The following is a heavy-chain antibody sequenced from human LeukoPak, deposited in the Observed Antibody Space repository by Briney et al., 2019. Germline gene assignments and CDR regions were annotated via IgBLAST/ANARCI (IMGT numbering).Heavy chain of an antibody. Sequence: PGRSLRLSCAASGFIFSSYAMHWVRQAPGKGLEWVAFIRYDGNDKFYADSVKGRFTISRDNSKNTLYLQMNSLRAEDTAVYYCAKSGGGYSSGWFYWGQGTLVTVSS. D-gene: IGHD6-19*01. V-gene: IGHV3-30*02. CDR1: GFIFSSYA. CDR3: AKSGGGYSSGWFY. CDR2: IRYDGNDK. J-gene: IGHJ4*02.